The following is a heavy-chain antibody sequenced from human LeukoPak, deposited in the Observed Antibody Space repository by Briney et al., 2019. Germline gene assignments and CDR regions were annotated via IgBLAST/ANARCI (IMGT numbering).Heavy chain of an antibody. J-gene: IGHJ6*03. V-gene: IGHV1-18*01. Sequence: GASVKVSCKASGYTFTSYGISWVRQAPGQGLEWMGWISAYNGNTNYAQKLQGRVTMTTDTSTSTAYMELRSLRSDDTAVYYCARREQCAVTYYDFWSGSDYYYYYMDVWGKGTTVTVSS. CDR2: ISAYNGNT. CDR3: ARREQCAVTYYDFWSGSDYYYYYMDV. D-gene: IGHD3-3*01. CDR1: GYTFTSYG.